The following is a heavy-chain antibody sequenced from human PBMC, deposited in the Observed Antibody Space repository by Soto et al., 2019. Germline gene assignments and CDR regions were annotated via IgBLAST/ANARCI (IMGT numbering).Heavy chain of an antibody. D-gene: IGHD3-22*01. CDR1: GGSISSYY. V-gene: IGHV4-59*01. Sequence: SETLSLTCTVSGGSISSYYWSWIRQPPGKGLEWIGYIYYSGSTNYNPSLESRVTISVDTSKNQFSLKLSSVTAADTAVYYCARVTSSDYPNYYFDYWGQGTLVTVSS. CDR3: ARVTSSDYPNYYFDY. CDR2: IYYSGST. J-gene: IGHJ4*02.